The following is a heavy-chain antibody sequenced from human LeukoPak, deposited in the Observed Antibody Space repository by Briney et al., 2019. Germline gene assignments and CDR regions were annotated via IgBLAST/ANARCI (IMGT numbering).Heavy chain of an antibody. CDR3: AREVYSSGWSSFDY. CDR2: IYSGGST. Sequence: GGSLRLSCAASGFTVSSNYMSWVRQAPGRGPEWISIIYSGGSTYYADSVKGRFTISRDNSKNTLYLQMNSLRAEDTAVYYCAREVYSSGWSSFDYWGQGTLVTVSS. CDR1: GFTVSSNY. V-gene: IGHV3-66*01. J-gene: IGHJ4*02. D-gene: IGHD6-19*01.